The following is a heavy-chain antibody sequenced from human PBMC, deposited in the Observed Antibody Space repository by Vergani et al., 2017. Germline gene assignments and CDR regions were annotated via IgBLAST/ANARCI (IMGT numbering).Heavy chain of an antibody. Sequence: QVQLQQWGAGLLKPSETLSLTCAVYGGSFSGYYWSWIRQPPGKGLEWIGEINHSGSTNYNPSLKSRVTISVDTSKNQFSLKRSSVTAADTAVYYCARGPRYGSGSYLRLARYYFDYWGQGTLVTVSS. CDR3: ARGPRYGSGSYLRLARYYFDY. V-gene: IGHV4-34*01. CDR1: GGSFSGYY. J-gene: IGHJ4*02. CDR2: INHSGST. D-gene: IGHD3-10*01.